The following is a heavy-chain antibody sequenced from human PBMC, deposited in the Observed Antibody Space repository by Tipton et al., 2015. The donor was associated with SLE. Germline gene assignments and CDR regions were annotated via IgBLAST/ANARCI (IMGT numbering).Heavy chain of an antibody. V-gene: IGHV4-4*07. D-gene: IGHD7-27*01. CDR1: GDSISTYS. J-gene: IGHJ6*03. CDR2: IYGSGGT. CDR3: AREGLGTSYYYYMDV. Sequence: TLSLTCTVSGDSISTYSWNWIRQPAGKGLEWVGRIYGSGGTYYNPSLKSRVTISVDTSKNQFSLNLSSVTAADTAVYYCAREGLGTSYYYYMDVWGKGTTVTVSS.